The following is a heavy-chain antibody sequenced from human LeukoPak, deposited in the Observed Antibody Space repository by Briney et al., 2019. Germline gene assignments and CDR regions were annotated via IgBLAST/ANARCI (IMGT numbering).Heavy chain of an antibody. J-gene: IGHJ5*02. V-gene: IGHV3-23*01. CDR2: ISNSATET. D-gene: IGHD5-24*01. CDR1: GFTFSNAW. Sequence: GGSLRLSCAASGFTFSNAWMSWVRQAPGKGLEWVSAISNSATETYYADSVKGRFTISRDNSRDTLYLQMNSLRGDDTAVYYCAKERDNYPNNWFDPWGQGTLVTVSS. CDR3: AKERDNYPNNWFDP.